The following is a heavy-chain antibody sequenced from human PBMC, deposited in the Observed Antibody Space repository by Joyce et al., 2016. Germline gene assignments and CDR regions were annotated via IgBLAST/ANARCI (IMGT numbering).Heavy chain of an antibody. V-gene: IGHV1-18*01. Sequence: QVRLVQSGAEVKKPGASVKVSCKTSGYTFTHYGISWVRQAPGQGLEWMGWISAYDGRTLYSRNLQGRVTMTTDTSTTTSYMELRGLRSDDTAIYYCARVLNWNSDYWGQGTLVTVSS. CDR2: ISAYDGRT. J-gene: IGHJ4*02. D-gene: IGHD1-20*01. CDR1: GYTFTHYG. CDR3: ARVLNWNSDY.